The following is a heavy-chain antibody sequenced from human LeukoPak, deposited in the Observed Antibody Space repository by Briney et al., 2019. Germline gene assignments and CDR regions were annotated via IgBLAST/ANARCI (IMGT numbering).Heavy chain of an antibody. Sequence: GSLRLSCAASGFTFSSYSMNWVRQAPGKGLEWVSSISSSSSYIYYADSVKGRFTIPRDNAKNSLYLQMNSLRAEDTAVYYCAREVSTTGFDYWGQGTLVTVSS. V-gene: IGHV3-21*01. D-gene: IGHD5/OR15-5a*01. CDR1: GFTFSSYS. J-gene: IGHJ4*02. CDR3: AREVSTTGFDY. CDR2: ISSSSSYI.